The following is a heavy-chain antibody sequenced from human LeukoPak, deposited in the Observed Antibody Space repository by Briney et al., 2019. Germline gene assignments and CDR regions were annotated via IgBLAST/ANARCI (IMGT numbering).Heavy chain of an antibody. D-gene: IGHD5-12*01. J-gene: IGHJ4*02. CDR3: SRVAISRGGYSGNDLDY. V-gene: IGHV3-21*06. CDR1: YFSFSLHN. Sequence: GGSLRLSCAASYFSFSLHNMNWVRQAPGKGLEWVSYINSDNMYVFYADSVKGRFTISRDNAKNSLYLQMNSLRVEDTGVYYWSRVAISRGGYSGNDLDYWGQGVLVTVSS. CDR2: INSDNMYV.